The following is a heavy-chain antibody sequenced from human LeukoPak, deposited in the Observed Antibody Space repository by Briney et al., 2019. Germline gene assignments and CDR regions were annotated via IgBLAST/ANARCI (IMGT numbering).Heavy chain of an antibody. CDR1: GFTFSSYG. CDR2: IRYDGSNK. CDR3: AKLQGYYCTSTSCYIDD. J-gene: IGHJ4*02. V-gene: IGHV3-30*02. D-gene: IGHD2-2*02. Sequence: GGSLRLSCAASGFTFSSYGMHWVRQAPGKGLEWVAFIRYDGSNKYYADSVKGRFTISRDNSKNTLSLQMDSLRAEDTAIYYCAKLQGYYCTSTSCYIDDWGQGTVVTVSS.